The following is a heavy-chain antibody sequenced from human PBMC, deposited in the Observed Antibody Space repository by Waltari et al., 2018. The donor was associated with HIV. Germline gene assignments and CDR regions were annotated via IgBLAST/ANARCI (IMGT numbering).Heavy chain of an antibody. V-gene: IGHV4-59*01. J-gene: IGHJ6*02. CDR3: ASSRITMVRGVITLDGMDV. Sequence: QVQLQESGPGLVKPSETLSLTCTVSGGSISSYYWSWIRQPPGTGLEWIGYIYYSGSTNYNPSLKSRVTISVDTSKNQFSLKLSSVTAADTAVYYCASSRITMVRGVITLDGMDVWGQGTTVTVSS. D-gene: IGHD3-10*01. CDR1: GGSISSYY. CDR2: IYYSGST.